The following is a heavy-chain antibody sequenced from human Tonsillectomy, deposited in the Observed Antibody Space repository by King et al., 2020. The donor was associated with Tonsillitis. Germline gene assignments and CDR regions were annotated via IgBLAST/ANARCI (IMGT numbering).Heavy chain of an antibody. V-gene: IGHV3-33*08. Sequence: VQLVESGGGVVQPGRSLRLSCAASGFTFSSYGMHWVRQAPGKGLEWVAVIWYDGSNKYYADYVKGRFTITKDNSKNTLYLQINSLRAEDTAVYYCARAYDFWSGTGFDYWGQGTLVTVSS. CDR2: IWYDGSNK. J-gene: IGHJ4*02. CDR1: GFTFSSYG. CDR3: ARAYDFWSGTGFDY. D-gene: IGHD3-3*01.